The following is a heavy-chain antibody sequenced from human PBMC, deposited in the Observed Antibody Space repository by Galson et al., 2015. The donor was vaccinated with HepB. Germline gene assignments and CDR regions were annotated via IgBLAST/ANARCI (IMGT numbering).Heavy chain of an antibody. CDR3: ARDSGIMIVAYYFDY. CDR1: GYTFTSYY. V-gene: IGHV1-46*01. J-gene: IGHJ4*02. Sequence: SVKVSCKASGYTFTSYYMHWVRQAPGQGLEWKGIINPSGGSTSYAQKFQGRVTMTRDTSTSTVYMELSSLRSEDTAVYYCARDSGIMIVAYYFDYWGQGTLVPVSS. D-gene: IGHD3-22*01. CDR2: INPSGGST.